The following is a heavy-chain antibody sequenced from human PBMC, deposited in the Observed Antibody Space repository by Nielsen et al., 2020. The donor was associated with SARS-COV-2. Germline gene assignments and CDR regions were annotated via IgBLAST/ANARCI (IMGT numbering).Heavy chain of an antibody. V-gene: IGHV3-23*01. J-gene: IGHJ4*02. CDR1: GFSFSSYA. Sequence: GESLKISCAASGFSFSSYAMTWVRQAPGKGLEWVSSIGTTGDKTFYADSVKGRFTISRDNAKNTLYLQMNSLGVDDTAMYYCARGGAAAVIDNWGQGTLVTVSS. CDR2: IGTTGDKT. CDR3: ARGGAAAVIDN. D-gene: IGHD6-13*01.